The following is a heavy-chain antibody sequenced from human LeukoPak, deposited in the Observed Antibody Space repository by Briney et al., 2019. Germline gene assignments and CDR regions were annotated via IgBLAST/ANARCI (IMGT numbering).Heavy chain of an antibody. V-gene: IGHV3-48*01. Sequence: GGSLRLSCAASGFTFSHYSMNWVRQAPGKGLEWVSYISGSSSNIYHADSVKGRFTISRDNSKNTLYLQMNSLRADDTAVYYCARDRDGTGNYPLDYWGQGTLVIVSS. D-gene: IGHD3-10*01. CDR3: ARDRDGTGNYPLDY. CDR1: GFTFSHYS. J-gene: IGHJ4*02. CDR2: ISGSSSNI.